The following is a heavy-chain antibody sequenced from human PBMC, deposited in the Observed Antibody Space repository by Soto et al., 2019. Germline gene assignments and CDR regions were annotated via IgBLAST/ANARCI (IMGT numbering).Heavy chain of an antibody. D-gene: IGHD5-12*01. J-gene: IGHJ5*02. CDR1: GFTFSNYA. CDR2: ISGSGVTT. Sequence: GGSLRLSCAASGFTFSNYALNWVRQAPGKGLEWVSGISGSGVTTYYADSVKGRFSISRDNAKNTLYLQMNSLGAEDTAVYYCAKGPYGVATIRATNYFDPWGQGTLVTVSS. V-gene: IGHV3-23*01. CDR3: AKGPYGVATIRATNYFDP.